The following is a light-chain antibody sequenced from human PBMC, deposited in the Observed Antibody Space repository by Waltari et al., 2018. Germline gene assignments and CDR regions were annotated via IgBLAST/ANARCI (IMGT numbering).Light chain of an antibody. CDR2: GAS. CDR3: QQYNNWLPYT. Sequence: EVVMTQSPGIVSASPGERATLSCRASQSVSRNVAWYQQKPGQAPRLLIYGASTRAAGIPARFSGSGSGTEFTLTISSLQSEDFAVYYGQQYNNWLPYTFGQGAKLEIK. J-gene: IGKJ2*01. CDR1: QSVSRN. V-gene: IGKV3-15*01.